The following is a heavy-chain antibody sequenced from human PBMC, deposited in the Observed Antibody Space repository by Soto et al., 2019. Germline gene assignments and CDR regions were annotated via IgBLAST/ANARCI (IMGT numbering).Heavy chain of an antibody. D-gene: IGHD6-19*01. J-gene: IGHJ4*02. CDR1: GFTFSSYG. V-gene: IGHV3-30*18. CDR2: ISYDGSNK. CDR3: VKDLRSSGWYPGDY. Sequence: GGSLRLSCAASGFTFSSYGMHWVHQAPGKGLEWVAVISYDGSNKYYADSVKGRFTISRDNSKNTLYLQMNSLRAEDTAVYYCVKDLRSSGWYPGDYWGQGILVTVCS.